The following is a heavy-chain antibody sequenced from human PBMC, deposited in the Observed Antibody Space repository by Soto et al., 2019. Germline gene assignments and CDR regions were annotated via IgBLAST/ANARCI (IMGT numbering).Heavy chain of an antibody. D-gene: IGHD5-12*01. CDR1: GESFIGYY. CDR2: INHRGSA. CDR3: ARTDIVTTNCFDP. V-gene: IGHV4-34*02. J-gene: IGHJ5*02. Sequence: QVHLQQWGAGLLKPSETLSLTCAVYGESFIGYYWTWIRQPPGKGLEWIGKINHRGSANYNPSLKSRVTISVDTSNNQFSLKLSSVTAADTSVYYCARTDIVTTNCFDPWGQGTLVTVSS.